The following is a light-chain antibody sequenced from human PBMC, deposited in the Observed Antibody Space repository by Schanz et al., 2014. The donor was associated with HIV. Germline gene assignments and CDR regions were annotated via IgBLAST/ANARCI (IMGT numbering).Light chain of an antibody. CDR2: RDS. CDR3: QVWDSSTYV. J-gene: IGLJ1*01. Sequence: SYELTQPPSVSVALGQTARITCGGNNIGSKNVHWYQQKPGQAPVLVIYRDSNRPSGIPERFSGSNSGNTATLTISRAQAGDEADYYCQVWDSSTYVFGTGTKLTVL. CDR1: NIGSKN. V-gene: IGLV3-9*01.